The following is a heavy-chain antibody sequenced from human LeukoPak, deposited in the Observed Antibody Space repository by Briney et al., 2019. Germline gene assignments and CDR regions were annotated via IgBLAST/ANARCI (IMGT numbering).Heavy chain of an antibody. V-gene: IGHV3-48*03. D-gene: IGHD1-1*01. CDR3: ARGNWNFDY. Sequence: GGSLRLXCAASGFTFSSYEMNWVRQAPGKGLEWVSYISSSGSTIYYADSVKGRFTISRDNAKNSLYLQMNSLRAEDTAVYYCARGNWNFDYWGQGTLVTVSS. CDR1: GFTFSSYE. J-gene: IGHJ4*02. CDR2: ISSSGSTI.